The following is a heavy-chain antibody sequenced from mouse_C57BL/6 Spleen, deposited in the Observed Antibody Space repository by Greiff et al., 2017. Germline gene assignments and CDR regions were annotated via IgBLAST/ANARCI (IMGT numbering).Heavy chain of an antibody. Sequence: VQLQQSGAELVRPGASVTLSCKASGYTFTDYEMHWVKQTPVHGLEWIGAIDPETGGTAYNQKFKGKAILTADKSSSTAYMELRSLTSEDSAVYYCTREEKPAWFAYWGQGTLVTVSA. CDR3: TREEKPAWFAY. V-gene: IGHV1-15*01. CDR1: GYTFTDYE. CDR2: IDPETGGT. J-gene: IGHJ3*01.